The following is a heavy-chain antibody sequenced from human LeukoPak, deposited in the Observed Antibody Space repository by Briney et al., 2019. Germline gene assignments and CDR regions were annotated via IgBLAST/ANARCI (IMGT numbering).Heavy chain of an antibody. Sequence: SETLSLTCTVSGGSISSYYWSWIRQPAGKGLEWIGRIYTSGSTNYNPSLKSRVTMPVDTSKNQLSLKLSSVTAADTAVYYCARDHDFWSGYYPWGQGTLVTVSS. D-gene: IGHD3-3*01. V-gene: IGHV4-4*07. CDR3: ARDHDFWSGYYP. J-gene: IGHJ4*02. CDR1: GGSISSYY. CDR2: IYTSGST.